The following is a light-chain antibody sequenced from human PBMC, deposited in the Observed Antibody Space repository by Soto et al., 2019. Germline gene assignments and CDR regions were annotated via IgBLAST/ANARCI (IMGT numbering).Light chain of an antibody. J-gene: IGLJ1*01. CDR3: SSYTGSSTYV. V-gene: IGLV2-14*01. Sequence: QSALTQPASVSGSPGQSITISCTGTSSDVGGYNYVSWYQQHPGKAPKLMIYEVSNRPSGVSNRFSGSKSGNTASLTFSGLQAEDEADYYCSSYTGSSTYVFGTGTKVTVL. CDR2: EVS. CDR1: SSDVGGYNY.